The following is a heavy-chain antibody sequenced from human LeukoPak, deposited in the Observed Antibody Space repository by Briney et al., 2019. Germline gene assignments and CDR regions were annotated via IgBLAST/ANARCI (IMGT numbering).Heavy chain of an antibody. D-gene: IGHD2/OR15-2a*01. Sequence: GGSLRLSCAASGFTFNNYAMSWVRQAPGKGLEWVSYTGSGSTTTYYADSVKGRLTVSREDAKNSLYLQMNSLRDEDTSVYYCARDTRNWADYWGRGTLVTVSS. CDR3: ARDTRNWADY. CDR1: GFTFNNYA. J-gene: IGHJ4*02. CDR2: TGSGSTTT. V-gene: IGHV3-48*02.